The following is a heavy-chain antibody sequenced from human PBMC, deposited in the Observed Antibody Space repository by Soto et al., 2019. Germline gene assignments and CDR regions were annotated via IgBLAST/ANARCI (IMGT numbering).Heavy chain of an antibody. J-gene: IGHJ4*02. CDR1: GFTFSSYW. Sequence: PGGSLRLSCAASGFTFSSYWMSWVRQAPGKGLEWVANIKQDGSEKYYVDSVKGRFTISRDNAKNSLYLQMNSLRAEDTAVYYCARARADSSSFFLKVHSLFDYWGQGTLVTVSS. V-gene: IGHV3-7*01. CDR2: IKQDGSEK. CDR3: ARARADSSSFFLKVHSLFDY. D-gene: IGHD6-6*01.